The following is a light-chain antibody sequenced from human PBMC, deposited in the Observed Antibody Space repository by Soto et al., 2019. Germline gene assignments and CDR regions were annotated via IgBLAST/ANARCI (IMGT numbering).Light chain of an antibody. CDR3: QQYSSWLRS. J-gene: IGKJ4*01. V-gene: IGKV3-11*01. CDR2: HVS. CDR1: QSVVN. Sequence: EVVLTQSPATLSLSPGKRATLSCRASQSVVNLAWYQHKRGQAPRLLIYHVSTRATGIPSRFSGSGSETDFTLTISSLEPEDFAVYYCQQYSSWLRSFGGGTKVEIK.